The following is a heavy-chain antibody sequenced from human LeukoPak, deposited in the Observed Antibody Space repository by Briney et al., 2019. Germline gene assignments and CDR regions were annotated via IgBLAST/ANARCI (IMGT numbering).Heavy chain of an antibody. CDR2: MNPNSGNT. D-gene: IGHD3-22*01. Sequence: SVKVSCKASGYTFTSYDINWVRQATGQGLEWMGWMNPNSGNTGYAQKFQGRVTITRNTSISTAYMELSSLRSEDTAVYYCARGPGSSRYYFDYWGQGTLVTVSS. J-gene: IGHJ4*02. CDR1: GYTFTSYD. V-gene: IGHV1-8*03. CDR3: ARGPGSSRYYFDY.